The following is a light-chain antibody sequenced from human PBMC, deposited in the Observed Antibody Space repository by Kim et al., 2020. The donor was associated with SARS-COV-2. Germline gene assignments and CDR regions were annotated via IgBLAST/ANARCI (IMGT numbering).Light chain of an antibody. CDR2: TDS. Sequence: VALGQTARITWEGNNIGNRVVNWYQQKPGQAPLMVIHTDSNRPSGIPEGFSGSNSGKAATLTISRAHAEDEADYYCQVWDSNTVIFGGGTQLTVL. CDR3: QVWDSNTVI. CDR1: NIGNRV. V-gene: IGLV3-9*01. J-gene: IGLJ2*01.